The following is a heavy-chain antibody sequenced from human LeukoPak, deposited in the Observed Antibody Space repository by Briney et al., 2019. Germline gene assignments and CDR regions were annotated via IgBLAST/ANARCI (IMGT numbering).Heavy chain of an antibody. D-gene: IGHD3-10*01. Sequence: SETLSLTCAVYGGSFSGYYWSWIRQPPGKGLEWIGEINHSGSTNYNPSLKSRVTISVDTSKNQFSLKLTSVTAADTAVYYCARGRYYGSGTLVYFDYWGQGTLVTVSS. CDR3: ARGRYYGSGTLVYFDY. V-gene: IGHV4-34*01. CDR1: GGSFSGYY. J-gene: IGHJ4*02. CDR2: INHSGST.